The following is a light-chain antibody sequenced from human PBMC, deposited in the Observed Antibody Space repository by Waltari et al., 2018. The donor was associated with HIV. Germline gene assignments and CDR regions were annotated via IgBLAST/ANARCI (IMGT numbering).Light chain of an antibody. J-gene: IGKJ1*01. CDR3: QHYNYYSPWV. Sequence: DIQLTQSPSTLSASVGDRVTITCRASQSVSSWLAWYQQKPGKAPKLLVYLASTLQSGVSSRFSGSGSGTEFTLTISSLQSDDFATYYCQHYNYYSPWVFCQGTKVEIK. V-gene: IGKV1-5*03. CDR1: QSVSSW. CDR2: LAS.